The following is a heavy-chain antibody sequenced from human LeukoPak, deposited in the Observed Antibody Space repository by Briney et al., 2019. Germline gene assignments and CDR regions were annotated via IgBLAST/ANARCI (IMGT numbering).Heavy chain of an antibody. D-gene: IGHD6-19*01. J-gene: IGHJ4*02. CDR2: INHSGST. CDR3: ARISVIAVAGTHSPLFFDY. V-gene: IGHV4-39*07. Sequence: PSETLSLTCTVSGGSISSSSYYWSWIRQPPGKGLEWIGEINHSGSTNYNPSLKSRVTISVDTSKNQFSLKLSSVTAADTAVYYCARISVIAVAGTHSPLFFDYWGQGTLVTVSS. CDR1: GGSISSSSYY.